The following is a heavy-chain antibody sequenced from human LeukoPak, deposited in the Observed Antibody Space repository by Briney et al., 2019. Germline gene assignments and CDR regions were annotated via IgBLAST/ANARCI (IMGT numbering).Heavy chain of an antibody. V-gene: IGHV1-8*01. CDR1: GYTFTSYD. CDR2: MNPNSGNT. D-gene: IGHD5-18*01. Sequence: ASVKVSCKASGYTFTSYDINWVRQATGQGLEWMGWMNPNSGNTGYAQKFQGRVTMTRNTSISTAYMELSSLRSEDTAVYYCARVDTAILRFDYWGRGTLVTVSS. CDR3: ARVDTAILRFDY. J-gene: IGHJ4*02.